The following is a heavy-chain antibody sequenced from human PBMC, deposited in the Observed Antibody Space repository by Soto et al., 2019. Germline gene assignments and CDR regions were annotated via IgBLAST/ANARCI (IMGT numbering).Heavy chain of an antibody. CDR1: GGSFSGYY. D-gene: IGHD6-6*01. V-gene: IGHV4-34*01. CDR2: INHSGST. Sequence: SETLSLTCAVYGGSFSGYYWSWIRQPPGKGLEWIGEINHSGSTNYNPSLKSRVTISVDTSKNQFSLKLSSVTAADTAVYYCARIYGAARPKQYYYYYMDVWGKGTTVTVSS. CDR3: ARIYGAARPKQYYYYYMDV. J-gene: IGHJ6*03.